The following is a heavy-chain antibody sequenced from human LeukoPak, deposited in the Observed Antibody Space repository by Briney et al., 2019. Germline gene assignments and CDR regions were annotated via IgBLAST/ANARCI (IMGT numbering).Heavy chain of an antibody. Sequence: ASVKVSCKASGYTFTSYDINWVRQATGQGLEWMGWMNPNSGNTDYAQKFQGRVTMTRNTSISTAYMELNSLRSEDTAVYYCARVLRFLEWSCFDYWGQGTLVTVSS. CDR2: MNPNSGNT. CDR1: GYTFTSYD. J-gene: IGHJ4*02. V-gene: IGHV1-8*01. CDR3: ARVLRFLEWSCFDY. D-gene: IGHD3-3*01.